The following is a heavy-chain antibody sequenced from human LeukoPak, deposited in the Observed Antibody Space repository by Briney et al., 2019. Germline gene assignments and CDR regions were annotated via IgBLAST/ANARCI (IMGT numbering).Heavy chain of an antibody. CDR3: ARVLAGRLLFDY. J-gene: IGHJ4*02. CDR2: IYYRGVT. Sequence: PSETLSLTCTVSGGSVSSGAYYWSWIRQPPGKGLEWIGYIYYRGVTNYNPSLKSRVTISVDASKNQFSLRLTSVTATDTAVYYCARVLAGRLLFDYWGQGILVTVSS. V-gene: IGHV4-61*08. D-gene: IGHD2-15*01. CDR1: GGSVSSGAYY.